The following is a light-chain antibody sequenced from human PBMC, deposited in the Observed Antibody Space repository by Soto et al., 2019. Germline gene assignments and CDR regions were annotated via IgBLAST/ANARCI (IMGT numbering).Light chain of an antibody. CDR3: QQYSNWPPT. V-gene: IGKV3-15*01. J-gene: IGKJ1*01. Sequence: EIVMTQSPATLSVSPGERATLSCRASQSISSNLAWYQQKPGQAPRLLIYGASTRATGIPARFSGSGSGTDFTLTISSLQSEDFAVYYCQQYSNWPPTFGQGTRVEIK. CDR2: GAS. CDR1: QSISSN.